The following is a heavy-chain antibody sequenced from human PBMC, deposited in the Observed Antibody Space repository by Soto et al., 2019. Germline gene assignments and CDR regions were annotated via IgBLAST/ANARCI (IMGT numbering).Heavy chain of an antibody. CDR3: AKDRGYSSSGLDY. V-gene: IGHV3-23*01. CDR1: GFTFSSYA. J-gene: IGHJ4*02. D-gene: IGHD6-6*01. CDR2: ISGSGGST. Sequence: EVQLLESGGGLVQPGGSLRLSCAASGFTFSSYAMSWVPQAPGKGLEWVSAISGSGGSTYYADSVKGRFTISRDNSKNTLFLQMNSLRAEDTAVYYCAKDRGYSSSGLDYWGQGTLVTVSS.